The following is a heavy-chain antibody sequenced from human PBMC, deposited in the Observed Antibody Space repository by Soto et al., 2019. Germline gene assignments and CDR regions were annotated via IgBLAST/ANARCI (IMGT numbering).Heavy chain of an antibody. CDR2: IYYSGST. Sequence: QVQLQESGPGLVKPSQTLSLTCTVSGGSISSGGYYWSWIRQHPGKGLEWIGYIYYSGSTYYNPSLKSRVTISVDTSKNQCSLKLSSVTAADTAVYYCARSITGTEYNWFDPWGQGTLVTVSS. V-gene: IGHV4-31*03. CDR1: GGSISSGGYY. D-gene: IGHD1-7*01. J-gene: IGHJ5*02. CDR3: ARSITGTEYNWFDP.